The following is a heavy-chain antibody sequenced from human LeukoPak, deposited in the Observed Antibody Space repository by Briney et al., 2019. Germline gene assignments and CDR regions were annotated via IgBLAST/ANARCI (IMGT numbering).Heavy chain of an antibody. D-gene: IGHD3-9*01. Sequence: GGSLRLSCAASGFSFSDYALHWVRRAPGKGLEWVAAISYDGAKKYYADSVKGRFTISRDNSKNTLYLQMNSLRIEDTAVYYCARDYYDILTGYYPLDYWGQGTLVTVSS. CDR1: GFSFSDYA. J-gene: IGHJ4*02. CDR3: ARDYYDILTGYYPLDY. V-gene: IGHV3-30*04. CDR2: ISYDGAKK.